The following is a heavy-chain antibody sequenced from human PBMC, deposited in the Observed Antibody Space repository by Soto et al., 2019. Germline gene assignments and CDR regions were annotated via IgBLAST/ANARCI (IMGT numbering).Heavy chain of an antibody. CDR3: TTEMRHSNGWYGAFDV. Sequence: GRSLRLSCSVSGLTVNDAWMDWVRQAPGKGLEWVGRIKKKADGGTSDYPGPLKGRFTISRDDSKNTLYLQMDNLDTEDTAVYYCTTEMRHSNGWYGAFDVWGQGTMVTVSS. CDR1: GLTVNDAW. D-gene: IGHD6-19*01. V-gene: IGHV3-15*01. J-gene: IGHJ3*01. CDR2: IKKKADGGTS.